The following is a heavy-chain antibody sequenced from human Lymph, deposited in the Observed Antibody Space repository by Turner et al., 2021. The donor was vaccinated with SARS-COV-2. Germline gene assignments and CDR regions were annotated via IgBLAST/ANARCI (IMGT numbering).Heavy chain of an antibody. V-gene: IGHV1-8*01. CDR3: ARAAQLTVWFDP. CDR2: MDTNSGNT. CDR1: GYTFTRYD. Sequence: QVQLVQSGAEVKKPGASVKVSCMASGYTFTRYDINWVRQATGQGLECMGWMDTNSGNTGYAQKFQGRVTMTRNTSISTAYMELSSLRSEDTAVYYCARAAQLTVWFDPWGQGTLVTVSS. J-gene: IGHJ5*02. D-gene: IGHD3-9*01.